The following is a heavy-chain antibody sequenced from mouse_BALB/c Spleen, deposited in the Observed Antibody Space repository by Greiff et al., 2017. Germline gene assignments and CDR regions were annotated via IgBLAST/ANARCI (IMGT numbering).Heavy chain of an antibody. Sequence: QVQLQQSGAELVKPGASVKLSCKASGYTFTSYWMHWVKQRPGQGLEWIGEINPSNGRTNYNEKFKSKATLTVDKSSSTAYMQLSSLTSEDSAVYYCARSDFTGAYWGQGTLVTVSA. J-gene: IGHJ3*01. CDR1: GYTFTSYW. D-gene: IGHD1-1*01. CDR2: INPSNGRT. V-gene: IGHV1S81*02. CDR3: ARSDFTGAY.